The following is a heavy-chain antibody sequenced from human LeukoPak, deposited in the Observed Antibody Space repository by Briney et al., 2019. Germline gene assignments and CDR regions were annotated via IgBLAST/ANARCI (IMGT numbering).Heavy chain of an antibody. D-gene: IGHD3-22*01. CDR2: ISGSGGST. V-gene: IGHV3-23*01. CDR3: AKTRSGYYSSIFYY. Sequence: GGSLSLSCPASGSTFSRDAMSWDRQAPGKGLEWVSAISGSGGSTYYADSVKGRFTISRDNSKNTLYLQMNSLRAEDTAVYYCAKTRSGYYSSIFYYWGQSPLLPVSS. J-gene: IGHJ4*02. CDR1: GSTFSRDA.